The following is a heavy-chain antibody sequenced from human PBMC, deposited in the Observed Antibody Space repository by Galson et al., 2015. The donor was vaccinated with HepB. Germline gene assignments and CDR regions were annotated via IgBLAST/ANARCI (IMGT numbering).Heavy chain of an antibody. CDR3: ARVNYYDSSGYYYGDAFDI. D-gene: IGHD3-22*01. J-gene: IGHJ3*02. CDR2: ISSSSSYI. CDR1: GFTFSSSS. Sequence: SLRLSCAASGFTFSSSSMNWARKAPGKGLEWVSSISSSSSYIYYADSVKGRFTISRDNAKNSLYLQMNSLRAEDTAVYYCARVNYYDSSGYYYGDAFDIWGQGTMVTVSS. V-gene: IGHV3-21*01.